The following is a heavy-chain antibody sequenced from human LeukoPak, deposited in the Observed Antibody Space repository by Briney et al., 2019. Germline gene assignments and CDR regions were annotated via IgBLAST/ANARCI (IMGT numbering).Heavy chain of an antibody. D-gene: IGHD3-10*01. V-gene: IGHV3-21*01. CDR1: GFTFSRYS. CDR2: ISSSSTYI. Sequence: GGSLRLSCAASGFTFSRYSMNWVRQAPGKGLEWVSSISSSSTYIYYADSVKGRFTISRDNAKNSLYLQMNSLRAEDTAVYYCARDFGNYYGSGSYSPRWGQGTLVTVSS. J-gene: IGHJ4*02. CDR3: ARDFGNYYGSGSYSPR.